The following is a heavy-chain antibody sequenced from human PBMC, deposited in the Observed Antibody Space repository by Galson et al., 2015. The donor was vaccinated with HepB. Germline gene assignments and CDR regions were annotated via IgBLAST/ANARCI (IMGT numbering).Heavy chain of an antibody. J-gene: IGHJ5*02. CDR1: GYTFSNYA. CDR2: ISVYNGNI. CDR3: ARVIAVAGTEGGFWFDP. Sequence: SVKVSCKASGYTFSNYAISWVRQAPGQGPEWMGWISVYNGNIKYGPKFQGRVTMTADTSTSTAYMELRRLRSADTAVYYCARVIAVAGTEGGFWFDPWGQGTLVTVSS. V-gene: IGHV1-18*01. D-gene: IGHD6-19*01.